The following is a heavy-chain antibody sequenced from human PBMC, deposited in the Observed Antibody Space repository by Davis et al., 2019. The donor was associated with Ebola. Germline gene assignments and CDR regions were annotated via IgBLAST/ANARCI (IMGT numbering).Heavy chain of an antibody. Sequence: GSLRLSCSVSGGSISNYYWSWIRQPPGKGLEWIGYIYYSGSTNYNPSLKSRVTISVDTSKNQFSLKLSSVTAADTAVYYCARLKTTVVTWGYYYYGMDVWGKGTTVTVSS. D-gene: IGHD4-23*01. CDR1: GGSISNYY. V-gene: IGHV4-59*12. CDR3: ARLKTTVVTWGYYYYGMDV. CDR2: IYYSGST. J-gene: IGHJ6*04.